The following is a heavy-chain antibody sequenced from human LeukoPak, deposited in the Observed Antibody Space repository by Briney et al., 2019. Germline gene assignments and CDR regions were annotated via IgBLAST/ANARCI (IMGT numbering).Heavy chain of an antibody. J-gene: IGHJ3*02. Sequence: SETLSLTCTVSGGSISSYYWSWIRQPPGKGLEWIGRIYTSGSTNYNPSLKSRVTISVDTSKNQFSLKLSSVTAADTAVYYCARAGIAAADAFDIWGQGTMVTVSS. V-gene: IGHV4-4*08. D-gene: IGHD6-13*01. CDR1: GGSISSYY. CDR2: IYTSGST. CDR3: ARAGIAAADAFDI.